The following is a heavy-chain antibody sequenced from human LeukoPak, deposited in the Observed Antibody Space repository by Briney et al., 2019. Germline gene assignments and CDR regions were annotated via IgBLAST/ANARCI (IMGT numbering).Heavy chain of an antibody. CDR3: ARARVVPRDDYYYGMDV. CDR1: GYTFTGYY. D-gene: IGHD2-2*01. CDR2: INPNSGST. V-gene: IGHV1-2*02. Sequence: ASVKVSCKASGYTFTGYYINWVRQAPGQGLEWMGWINPNSGSTNYAQKFQGRVTMTRDTSISTAYTELSRLRSDDTAAYYCARARVVPRDDYYYGMDVWGQGTTVTVSS. J-gene: IGHJ6*02.